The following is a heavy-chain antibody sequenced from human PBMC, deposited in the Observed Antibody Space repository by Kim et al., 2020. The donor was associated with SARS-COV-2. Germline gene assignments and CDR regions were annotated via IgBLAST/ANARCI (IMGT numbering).Heavy chain of an antibody. CDR2: ISGSGGST. CDR1: GFTFSSYA. D-gene: IGHD6-13*01. V-gene: IGHV3-23*01. J-gene: IGHJ5*02. CDR3: AKEIGIWQQLGGEVDP. Sequence: GGSLRLSCAASGFTFSSYAMSWVRQAPGKGLEWVSAISGSGGSTYYADSVKGRFTISRDNSKNTLYLQMNSLRAEDTAVYYCAKEIGIWQQLGGEVDPWGQGTLVTVSS.